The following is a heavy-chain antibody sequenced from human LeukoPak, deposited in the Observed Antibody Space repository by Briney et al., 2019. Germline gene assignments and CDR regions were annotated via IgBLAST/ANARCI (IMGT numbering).Heavy chain of an antibody. CDR2: INPNSGGT. V-gene: IGHV1-2*04. D-gene: IGHD2-2*01. CDR3: ARCSTSCYRGLGY. J-gene: IGHJ4*02. Sequence: ASVKVSCKASGYTFTCYYMHWVRQAPGQGLEWMGWINPNSGGTNYAQKFQGWVTMTRDTSISTAYMELSRLRSDDTAVYYCARCSTSCYRGLGYWGQGPLVTVS. CDR1: GYTFTCYY.